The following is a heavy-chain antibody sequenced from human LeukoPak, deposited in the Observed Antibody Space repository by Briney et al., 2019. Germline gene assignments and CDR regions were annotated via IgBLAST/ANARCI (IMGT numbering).Heavy chain of an antibody. J-gene: IGHJ4*02. CDR1: GFPLSTRGMR. Sequence: SGPALVKPTQTLTLTCTFSGFPLSTRGMRVSWIRQPPGKALEWLARIDWDDDKFYSTSLKTRLTISKDTSKNQVVLTMTNMDPVDTATYYCARSRRDYGDYDYWGQGTLVTVSS. D-gene: IGHD4-17*01. CDR3: ARSRRDYGDYDY. CDR2: IDWDDDK. V-gene: IGHV2-70*04.